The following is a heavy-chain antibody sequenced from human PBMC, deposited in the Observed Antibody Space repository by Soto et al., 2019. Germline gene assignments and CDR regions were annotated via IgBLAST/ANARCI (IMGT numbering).Heavy chain of an antibody. Sequence: ASVKVSCKASGYTFTGYYMHWVRQAPGQGLEWMGWINPNSGGTNYAQKFQGWVTMTRDTSISTAYMELSRLRSDDTAVYYCARLNYSGRYYGWLDYWGKGTLVTVSS. CDR1: GYTFTGYY. V-gene: IGHV1-2*04. CDR2: INPNSGGT. J-gene: IGHJ4*02. D-gene: IGHD1-26*01. CDR3: ARLNYSGRYYGWLDY.